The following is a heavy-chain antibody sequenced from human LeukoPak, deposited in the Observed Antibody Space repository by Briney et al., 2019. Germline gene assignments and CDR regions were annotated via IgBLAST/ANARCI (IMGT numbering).Heavy chain of an antibody. V-gene: IGHV1-8*01. D-gene: IGHD3-22*01. J-gene: IGHJ3*02. CDR1: GYTFTSYD. Sequence: ASVKVSCKASGYTFTSYDINWVRQATGQGLERMGWMNPNSGNTGYAQKFQGRVTVTRNTSTSTAYMELSSLRSEDTAVYYCARDGDSSGYSNAFDIWGQGRMVTVSS. CDR3: ARDGDSSGYSNAFDI. CDR2: MNPNSGNT.